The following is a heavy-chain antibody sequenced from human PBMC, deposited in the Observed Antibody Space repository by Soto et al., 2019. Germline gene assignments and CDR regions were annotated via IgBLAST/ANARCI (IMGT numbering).Heavy chain of an antibody. D-gene: IGHD4-17*01. J-gene: IGHJ6*02. CDR1: RYTFNSKY. CDR2: INPSGGST. V-gene: IGHV1-46*02. Sequence: GTSAELSWKASRYTFNSKYLWSAQQEHGQGLEWMGIINPSGGSTSYAQKFQGRVTMTRDTSTSTVYMELSSLRSEDTAVYYCARGINGDERSYYYYGMAVWGQGTTVTVSS. CDR3: ARGINGDERSYYYYGMAV.